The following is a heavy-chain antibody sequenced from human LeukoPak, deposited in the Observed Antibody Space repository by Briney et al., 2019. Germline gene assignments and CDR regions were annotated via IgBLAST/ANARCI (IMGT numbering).Heavy chain of an antibody. Sequence: SVKVSCKASGGTLSSYAISWVRQAPGQGLEWLGGIIPLFDTANYARKFQGRVTITADESSSTAYMELSSLRSEDTAVYYCAREESGGYFDYWGQGTPVTVSS. CDR2: IIPLFDTA. CDR1: GGTLSSYA. CDR3: AREESGGYFDY. J-gene: IGHJ4*02. D-gene: IGHD2-8*02. V-gene: IGHV1-69*13.